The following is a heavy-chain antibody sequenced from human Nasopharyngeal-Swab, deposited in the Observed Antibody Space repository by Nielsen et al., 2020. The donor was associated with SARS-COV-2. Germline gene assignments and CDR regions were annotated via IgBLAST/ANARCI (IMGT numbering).Heavy chain of an antibody. CDR1: GYTFTGYY. V-gene: IGHV1-2*02. D-gene: IGHD4-11*01. CDR3: ARGGGWMTNYYYYYMDV. J-gene: IGHJ6*03. CDR2: INPNSGGT. Sequence: ASVKVSCKASGYTFTGYYMHWVRQAPGQGLEWMGWINPNSGGTNYAQKFQGRVTMTRDTSISTAYMELSRLRSDDTAVYYCARGGGWMTNYYYYYMDVWGKGTTVTVSS.